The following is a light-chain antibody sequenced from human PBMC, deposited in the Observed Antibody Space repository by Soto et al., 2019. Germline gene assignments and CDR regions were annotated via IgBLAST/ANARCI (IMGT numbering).Light chain of an antibody. CDR2: DAS. CDR3: QQYNSYSTWT. J-gene: IGKJ1*01. Sequence: DIQMTQSPSTLSASVGDRVTITCRASQSISSWLAWYQQKPGKAPKLLIYDASSLESGVPSRFSGSGSGTEFTLTISSLQPDDFATYYCQQYNSYSTWTFGQRTKVDIK. V-gene: IGKV1-5*01. CDR1: QSISSW.